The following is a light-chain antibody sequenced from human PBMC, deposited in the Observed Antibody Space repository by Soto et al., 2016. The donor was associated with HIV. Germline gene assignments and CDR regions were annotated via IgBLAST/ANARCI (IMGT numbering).Light chain of an antibody. CDR2: AAS. CDR3: HQYNTYPHT. J-gene: IGKJ2*01. V-gene: IGKV1-NL1*01. CDR1: RDINNS. Sequence: DIQMTQSPSPLSASVGDRVIITCRASRDINNSLAWYQQKPGKAPNLLVYAASRLEDGVPSRFSGSGSGTQFTLTISSLQPDDFAIYYCHQYNTYPHTFGWGPSWRSN.